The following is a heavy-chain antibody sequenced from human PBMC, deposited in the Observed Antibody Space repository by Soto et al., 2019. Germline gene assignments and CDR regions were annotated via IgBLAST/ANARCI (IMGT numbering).Heavy chain of an antibody. CDR1: GFSFTNYV. CDR3: VRRAITATTSWGSVDI. J-gene: IGHJ3*02. Sequence: EVQLLESGGGLVQPGGSLRLSCAASGFSFTNYVMNWVRQTPGKGLEWVSTISGSGASTYYTDSVKGRFTISRDNSKSTLFLPMNSLRADDTAVYYCVRRAITATTSWGSVDIWGQGTMVTVSS. V-gene: IGHV3-23*01. D-gene: IGHD1-7*01. CDR2: ISGSGAST.